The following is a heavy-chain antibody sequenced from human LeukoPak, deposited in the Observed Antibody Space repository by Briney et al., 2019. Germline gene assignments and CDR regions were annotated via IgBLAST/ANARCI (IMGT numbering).Heavy chain of an antibody. Sequence: SQTLSLTCTVSGGSISSGDYYWSWIRQPPGKGLEWIGYIYYSGSTYYNPSLKSRVTMSVDTSKNHFSLKLSSVTAADTAVYYCARGMIMITFGGVVWFDPWGQGTLVTVSS. V-gene: IGHV4-30-4*01. D-gene: IGHD3-16*01. CDR1: GGSISSGDYY. J-gene: IGHJ5*02. CDR3: ARGMIMITFGGVVWFDP. CDR2: IYYSGST.